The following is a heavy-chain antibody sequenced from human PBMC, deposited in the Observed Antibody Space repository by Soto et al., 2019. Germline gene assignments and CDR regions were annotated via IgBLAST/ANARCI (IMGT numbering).Heavy chain of an antibody. V-gene: IGHV4-34*01. CDR2: LNHSGST. CDR3: VREFDLWPGYYSYSYGMEV. J-gene: IGHJ6*02. Sequence: KTSETLCLTLSVYGGSFSVYYWRWIRQPPGKRLEWSGELNHSGSTNQNQPLMGRVTIEGDTSKNEGVLKVSSVTAADTAVYHCVREFDLWPGYYSYSYGMEVWSQGTTVTVAS. D-gene: IGHD3-3*01. CDR1: GGSFSVYY.